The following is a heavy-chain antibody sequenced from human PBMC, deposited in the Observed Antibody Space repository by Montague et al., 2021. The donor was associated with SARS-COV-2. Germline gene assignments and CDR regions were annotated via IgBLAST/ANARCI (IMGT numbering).Heavy chain of an antibody. J-gene: IGHJ4*01. V-gene: IGHV4-59*02. CDR3: ARGLGYTSMFRFFDY. D-gene: IGHD2-2*02. Sequence: SETLSLTCAISGGSASGYYWAWIRQPPGKGLEWIGYMYYTGTSNSNPSLKSRVSMSIDTSKNHFSLNLTSVAAADTGVYYCARGLGYTSMFRFFDYWGHGAQVTVSS. CDR2: MYYTGTS. CDR1: GGSASGYY.